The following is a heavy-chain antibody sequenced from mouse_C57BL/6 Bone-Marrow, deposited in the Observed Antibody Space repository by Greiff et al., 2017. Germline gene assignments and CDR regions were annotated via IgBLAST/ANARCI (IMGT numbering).Heavy chain of an antibody. CDR3: ARISYDYPYYYAMDY. J-gene: IGHJ4*01. V-gene: IGHV2-9-1*01. D-gene: IGHD2-4*01. CDR1: GFSLTSYA. CDR2: IWTGGGT. Sequence: VQRVESGPGLVAPSQSLSITCTVSGFSLTSYAISWVRQPPGKGLEWLGVIWTGGGTNYNSALKSRLSISKDNSKSKVFLKMNSLQTDDTARYYCARISYDYPYYYAMDYWGQGTSVTVSS.